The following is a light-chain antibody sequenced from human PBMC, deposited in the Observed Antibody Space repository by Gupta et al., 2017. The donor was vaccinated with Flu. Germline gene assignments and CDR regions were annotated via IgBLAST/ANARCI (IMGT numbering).Light chain of an antibody. CDR1: NIETKS. J-gene: IGLJ1*01. CDR2: DGS. Sequence: SYVLTQPPSVSVAPGQTARITCGGNNIETKSVHWYQQRPGQAPVLVIYDGSDRPSGIPERYSASKSCDTATLIINRGGAGDEADYYWHVWDSTGDHPFVFGTGTKVTVL. CDR3: HVWDSTGDHPFV. V-gene: IGLV3-21*02.